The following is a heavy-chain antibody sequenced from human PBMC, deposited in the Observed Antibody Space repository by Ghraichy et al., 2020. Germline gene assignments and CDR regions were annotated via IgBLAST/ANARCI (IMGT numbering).Heavy chain of an antibody. CDR1: GFTFNRFA. V-gene: IGHV3-23*01. J-gene: IGHJ4*02. Sequence: LSLTCAASGFTFNRFAMTWVRQAPGQGLQWVSTMSGTGTKTSYADSVKGRFTISRDISMNTVYLQMNSLRAEDTAVYYCARDASVTGTACRLDSWGQGTLVTVSS. D-gene: IGHD1-14*01. CDR3: ARDASVTGTACRLDS. CDR2: MSGTGTKT.